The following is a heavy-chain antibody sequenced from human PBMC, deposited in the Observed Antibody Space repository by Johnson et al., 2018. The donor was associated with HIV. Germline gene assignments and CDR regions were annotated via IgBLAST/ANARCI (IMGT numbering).Heavy chain of an antibody. J-gene: IGHJ3*02. CDR3: AERSPILCAFDI. CDR1: GFTFSSYG. Sequence: QVQLVESGGGVVQPGRSLRLSCAASGFTFSSYGMHWVRQAPGTGLEWVAVIWYDGSNKYYADSVKGRFTISRDNAKNSMYLQMNSLRAEETAVYYCAERSPILCAFDIWGQGTMVTVSS. V-gene: IGHV3-33*03. CDR2: IWYDGSNK.